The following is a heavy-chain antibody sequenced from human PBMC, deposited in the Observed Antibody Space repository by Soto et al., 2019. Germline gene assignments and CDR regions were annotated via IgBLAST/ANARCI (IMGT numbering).Heavy chain of an antibody. Sequence: GGSLRLSCAASGFTFSNAWMSWVRQAPGKGLEWVGRIKSKTDGGTTDYAAPVKGRFTISRDDSKNTLYLQMNSLKTEDTAVYYCTTDTSLYDSSGYPSYWGQGTLVTVSS. CDR3: TTDTSLYDSSGYPSY. V-gene: IGHV3-15*01. CDR2: IKSKTDGGTT. D-gene: IGHD3-22*01. J-gene: IGHJ4*02. CDR1: GFTFSNAW.